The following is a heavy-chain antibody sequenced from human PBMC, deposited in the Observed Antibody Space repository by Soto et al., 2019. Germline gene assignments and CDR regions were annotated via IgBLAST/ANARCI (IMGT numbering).Heavy chain of an antibody. Sequence: GSLRLSCAASGFTFSSYSMNWVRQAPGKGLEWVSSISSSSSYIYYGDSMKGRFTISRDNAKNSLYLEMNSLRAEDTAVYYCARESEDLTSNFDYWGQGTLVTVYS. J-gene: IGHJ4*02. CDR2: ISSSSSYI. CDR1: GFTFSSYS. V-gene: IGHV3-21*06. CDR3: ARESEDLTSNFDY.